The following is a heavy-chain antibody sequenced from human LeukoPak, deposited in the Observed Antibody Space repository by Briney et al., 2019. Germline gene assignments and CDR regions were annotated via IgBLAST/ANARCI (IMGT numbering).Heavy chain of an antibody. D-gene: IGHD2-2*01. CDR3: ATAAEYELLSVDY. Sequence: SETLSLTCTVSGGSISSSSYYWGWIRQPPGKGLEWIGSIYYSGSTYYNPSLKSRVTISVDTSKNQFSLKLSSVTAADTAVYYCATAAEYELLSVDYWGQGTLVTVSS. CDR2: IYYSGST. J-gene: IGHJ4*02. V-gene: IGHV4-39*07. CDR1: GGSISSSSYY.